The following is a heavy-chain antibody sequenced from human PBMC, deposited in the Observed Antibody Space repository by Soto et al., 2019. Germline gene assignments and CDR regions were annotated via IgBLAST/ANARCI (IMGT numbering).Heavy chain of an antibody. J-gene: IGHJ4*02. CDR2: INAGNGNT. CDR3: ARSSGVVTDFDY. V-gene: IGHV1-3*05. Sequence: QVQLVQSGAEEKKPGASVKVSCKASGYTFTSYAMHWVRQAPGQRLEWMGWINAGNGNTKYSQKFQGRVTITRDTSASTAYMELSSLRSEDTAVYYCARSSGVVTDFDYWGQGTLVTVSS. CDR1: GYTFTSYA. D-gene: IGHD3-3*01.